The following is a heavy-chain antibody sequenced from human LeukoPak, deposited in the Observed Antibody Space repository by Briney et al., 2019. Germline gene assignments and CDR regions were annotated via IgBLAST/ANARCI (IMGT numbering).Heavy chain of an antibody. D-gene: IGHD2-15*01. Sequence: SETLSLTCAVYGGSFSGYYWSWIRQPPGKGLEWIGSIYYSGSTYYNPSLKSRVTISVDTSKNQFSLKLSSVTAADTAVYYCARQGGYCSGGSCYSYYFDYWGQGTLVTVSS. J-gene: IGHJ4*02. V-gene: IGHV4-34*01. CDR3: ARQGGYCSGGSCYSYYFDY. CDR2: IYYSGST. CDR1: GGSFSGYY.